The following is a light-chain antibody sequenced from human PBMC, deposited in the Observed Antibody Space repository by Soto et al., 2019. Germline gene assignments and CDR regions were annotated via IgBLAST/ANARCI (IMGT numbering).Light chain of an antibody. J-gene: IGKJ1*01. CDR1: QSISSW. V-gene: IGKV1-5*01. Sequence: DIQMTQSPATLSASVGDRVTITCRASQSISSWLAWYQQKPGKVPKLLIDDASSLESGVPSRFSGSGSGTEFTLTISSLQPDDFATYYCQQYNTSPWTFGQGTKVGVK. CDR3: QQYNTSPWT. CDR2: DAS.